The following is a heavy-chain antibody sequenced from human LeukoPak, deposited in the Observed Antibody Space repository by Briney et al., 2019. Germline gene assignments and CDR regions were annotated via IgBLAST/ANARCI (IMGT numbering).Heavy chain of an antibody. V-gene: IGHV1-2*02. CDR3: AREGSGYFYYFDY. CDR2: INPNSGGT. Sequence: ASVKVSCKASGYTFTGYYMHWVRQAPGQGLEWMGWINPNSGGTNYAQKFQGRVTMTRDTSISTAYMELSRLRSDDTAVYYCAREGSGYFYYFDYWGQGTLVTVSS. J-gene: IGHJ4*02. CDR1: GYTFTGYY. D-gene: IGHD3-22*01.